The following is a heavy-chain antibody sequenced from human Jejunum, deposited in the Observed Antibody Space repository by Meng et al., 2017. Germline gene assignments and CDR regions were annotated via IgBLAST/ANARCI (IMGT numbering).Heavy chain of an antibody. CDR1: GASISGADYY. J-gene: IGHJ4*02. D-gene: IGHD3-10*01. Sequence: QVQLQESGPGLVKPSQTLSLTCTVSGASISGADYYWSWIRQPPGKGLEWIGYIYYSGATYSNPSLKSRATISIDTSKNQFSLRLTSVTAADTAVYYCARLLYGSGSYLDYWGQGTLVTVSS. V-gene: IGHV4-30-4*01. CDR2: IYYSGAT. CDR3: ARLLYGSGSYLDY.